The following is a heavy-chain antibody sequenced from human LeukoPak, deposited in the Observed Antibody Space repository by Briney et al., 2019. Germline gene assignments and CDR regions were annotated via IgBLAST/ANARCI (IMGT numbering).Heavy chain of an antibody. Sequence: ASVKVSCKASGGTFSSYAISWVRQAPGQGLEWMGGIIPIFGTANYAQKFQGRVTITADESTSTAYMELSRLRSDDTAVYYCARDVNVDTARYFDLWGRGTLVTVSS. D-gene: IGHD5-18*01. CDR2: IIPIFGTA. J-gene: IGHJ2*01. CDR3: ARDVNVDTARYFDL. V-gene: IGHV1-69*13. CDR1: GGTFSSYA.